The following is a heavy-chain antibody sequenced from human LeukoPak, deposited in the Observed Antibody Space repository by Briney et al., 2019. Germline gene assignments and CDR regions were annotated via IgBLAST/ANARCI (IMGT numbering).Heavy chain of an antibody. V-gene: IGHV4-61*05. D-gene: IGHD3-10*01. Sequence: NASETLSLTCTVSGGSISSSSYYWGWIRQPPGKGLEWIGYIYYSGSTNYNPSLKSRVTISVDTSKNQFSLKLSSVTAADTAVYYCARAGVGSGSYLGYMDVWGKGTTVTISS. J-gene: IGHJ6*03. CDR1: GGSISSSSYY. CDR3: ARAGVGSGSYLGYMDV. CDR2: IYYSGST.